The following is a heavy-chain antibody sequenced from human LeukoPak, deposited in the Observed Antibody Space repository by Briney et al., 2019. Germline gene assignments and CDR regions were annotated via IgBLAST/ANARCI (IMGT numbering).Heavy chain of an antibody. CDR2: INPSGGSS. CDR3: ARDNSVEDTAWWFDP. D-gene: IGHD4-23*01. CDR1: GYTFSSYY. V-gene: IGHV1-46*01. Sequence: ASVKVSCKASGYTFSSYYIHWVRQAPGQGLEWMGIINPSGGSSSYAQKFQGRVTMTRDMSTSTDYMELSSLRSEDTAVYYCARDNSVEDTAWWFDPWGQGTLVTVSS. J-gene: IGHJ5*02.